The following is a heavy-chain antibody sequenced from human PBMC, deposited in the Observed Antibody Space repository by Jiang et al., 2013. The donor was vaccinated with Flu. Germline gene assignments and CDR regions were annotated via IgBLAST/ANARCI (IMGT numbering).Heavy chain of an antibody. Sequence: YGSGLVKPSETLSLTCTVSGGSISSYYWSWIRQPPGKGLEWIGYIYYSGSTNYNPSLKSRVTISVDTSKNQFSLKLSSVTAADTAVYYCARSIAVAGTPYYGMDVWGQGTTVTVSS. CDR3: ARSIAVAGTPYYGMDV. CDR2: IYYSGST. D-gene: IGHD6-19*01. J-gene: IGHJ6*02. V-gene: IGHV4-59*01. CDR1: GGSISSYY.